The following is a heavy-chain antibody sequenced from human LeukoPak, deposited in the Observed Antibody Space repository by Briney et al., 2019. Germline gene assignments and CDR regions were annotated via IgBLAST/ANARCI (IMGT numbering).Heavy chain of an antibody. V-gene: IGHV3-9*01. D-gene: IGHD3-22*01. CDR3: AKDRVYYDSSGLDY. CDR2: ISWNSGSI. Sequence: PGGSLRLSCAASGFTFDDYAMHWVRQAPGKGLEWVSGISWNSGSIGYADSVKGRFTISRDNAKNSLYLQMNSLRAEDTVLYYCAKDRVYYDSSGLDYWGQGTLVTVSS. J-gene: IGHJ4*02. CDR1: GFTFDDYA.